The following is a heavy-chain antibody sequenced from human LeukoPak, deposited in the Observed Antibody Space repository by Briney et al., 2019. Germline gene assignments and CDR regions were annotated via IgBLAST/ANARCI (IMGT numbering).Heavy chain of an antibody. CDR2: ISAYHGNT. J-gene: IGHJ6*03. D-gene: IGHD3-3*01. Sequence: ASVKVSCKASGYTFTSYGISWVRQAPGQGLEWMGWISAYHGNTNYAQKLQGRVTMTTDTSTSTAYMELRSLRSDDTAVYYCARDHGTYYDFWSGDYYYYMDVWGKGTTVTVSS. CDR1: GYTFTSYG. CDR3: ARDHGTYYDFWSGDYYYYMDV. V-gene: IGHV1-18*01.